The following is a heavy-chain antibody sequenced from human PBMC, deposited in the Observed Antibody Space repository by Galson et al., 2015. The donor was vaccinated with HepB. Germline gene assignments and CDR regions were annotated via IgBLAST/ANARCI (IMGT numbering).Heavy chain of an antibody. CDR3: ARAYYDSSGYYYKTTYYFDY. D-gene: IGHD3-22*01. J-gene: IGHJ4*02. CDR2: IWYDGSNK. CDR1: GFTFSSYG. V-gene: IGHV3-33*01. Sequence: SLRLSCAASGFTFSSYGMHWVRQAPGKGLEWVAVIWYDGSNKYYADSVKGRFTISRDNSKNTLYLQMNSLRAEDTAVYYCARAYYDSSGYYYKTTYYFDYWGQGTLVTVSS.